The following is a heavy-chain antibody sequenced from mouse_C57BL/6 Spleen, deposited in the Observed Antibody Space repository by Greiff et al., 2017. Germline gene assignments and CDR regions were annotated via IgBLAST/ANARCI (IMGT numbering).Heavy chain of an antibody. CDR3: ARDNYGSKDYFDY. J-gene: IGHJ2*01. CDR1: GFTFSSYA. CDR2: ISDGGSYT. D-gene: IGHD1-1*01. Sequence: EVQLVESGGGLVKPGGSLKLSCAASGFTFSSYAMSWVRQTPEKRLEWVATISDGGSYTYYPDNVKGRFTISRDNAKNNLYLQMSHLKSEDTAMYYCARDNYGSKDYFDYWGQGTTLTVSS. V-gene: IGHV5-4*01.